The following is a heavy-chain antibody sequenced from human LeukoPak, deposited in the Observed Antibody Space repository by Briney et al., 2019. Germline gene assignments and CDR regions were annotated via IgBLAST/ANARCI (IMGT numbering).Heavy chain of an antibody. CDR1: GFTFSTYA. CDR3: TKEYDKTNRSPQWGFDS. D-gene: IGHD6-19*01. CDR2: IRGSSSHT. J-gene: IGHJ4*02. V-gene: IGHV3-23*01. Sequence: GGSLRLSCAASGFTFSTYAMSWVRQAPGKGLKRVSGIRGSSSHTEDADPVKGRFTISRDNSKNTLFLQMNNLRVEDTALYYCTKEYDKTNRSPQWGFDSWGQGTLVTVAS.